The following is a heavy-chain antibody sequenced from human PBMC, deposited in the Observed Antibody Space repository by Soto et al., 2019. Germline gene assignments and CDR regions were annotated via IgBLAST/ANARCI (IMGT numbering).Heavy chain of an antibody. Sequence: SETLSLTCTVSGGSISSYYWSWIRQPPGKGLEWIGYIYYSGSTNYNPSLKSRVTISVDTSKNQFSLKLSSVTAADTAVHYCARDYYGSGSRIQLSYGMDVWGQGTTVTVSS. J-gene: IGHJ6*02. CDR1: GGSISSYY. CDR2: IYYSGST. CDR3: ARDYYGSGSRIQLSYGMDV. D-gene: IGHD3-10*01. V-gene: IGHV4-59*01.